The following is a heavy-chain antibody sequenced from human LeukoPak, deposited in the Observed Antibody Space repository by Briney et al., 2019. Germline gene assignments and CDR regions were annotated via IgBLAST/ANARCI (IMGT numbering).Heavy chain of an antibody. Sequence: PSETLSLTCAVYGGSFSGYYWSRIRQPPGKGLEWIGEINHSGSTNYNPSLKSRVTISVDTSKNQFSLKLSSVTAADTAVYYCARGPVRAAAGRAPNWFDPWGQGALVTVSS. D-gene: IGHD6-13*01. CDR3: ARGPVRAAAGRAPNWFDP. CDR2: INHSGST. J-gene: IGHJ5*02. V-gene: IGHV4-34*01. CDR1: GGSFSGYY.